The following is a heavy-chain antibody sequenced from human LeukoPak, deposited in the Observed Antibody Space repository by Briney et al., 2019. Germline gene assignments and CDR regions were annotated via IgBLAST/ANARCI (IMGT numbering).Heavy chain of an antibody. V-gene: IGHV4-59*01. CDR2: VHYSGST. J-gene: IGHJ4*02. D-gene: IGHD1-26*01. CDR1: GGSISTTY. CDR3: ARGGNSGSYFLLD. Sequence: SETLSLTCSVSGGSISTTYWSWIRQPPGKGLEWIGYVHYSGSTYYNPSLNSRVTISVDTSKNQFSLTLSSVTAADTAVYYCARGGNSGSYFLLDWGQGTLVTVTS.